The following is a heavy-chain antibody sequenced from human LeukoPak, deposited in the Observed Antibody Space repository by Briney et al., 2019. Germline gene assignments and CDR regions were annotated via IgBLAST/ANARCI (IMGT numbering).Heavy chain of an antibody. V-gene: IGHV3-11*06. CDR3: ARGTHSSGWYSSIDY. Sequence: GGSLRLSCAASGFTFSDYFMTWIRQAPGRGLEGVSYIGSSTSYTNYADSVKGRFTISRDNAKNSLYLQMNSLRAEDTAVYYCARGTHSSGWYSSIDYWGQGTLVTVSS. J-gene: IGHJ4*02. CDR1: GFTFSDYF. D-gene: IGHD6-19*01. CDR2: IGSSTSYT.